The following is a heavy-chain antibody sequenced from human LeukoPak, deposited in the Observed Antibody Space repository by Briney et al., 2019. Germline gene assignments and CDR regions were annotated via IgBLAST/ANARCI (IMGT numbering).Heavy chain of an antibody. CDR1: GYTFTSYY. D-gene: IGHD3-22*01. CDR3: LTTIVVVTNS. CDR2: INPSGGST. V-gene: IGHV1-46*01. Sequence: ASVKVSCKASGYTFTSYYMHWVRQAPGQGLEWMGIINPSGGSTSYAQKFQGRVTMTRDTSTSTAYMELSSLRSDDTAVYYCLTTIVVVTNSWGQGTLVTVSS. J-gene: IGHJ4*02.